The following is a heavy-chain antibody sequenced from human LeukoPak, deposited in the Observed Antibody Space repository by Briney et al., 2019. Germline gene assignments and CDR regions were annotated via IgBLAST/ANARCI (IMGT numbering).Heavy chain of an antibody. V-gene: IGHV3-33*01. Sequence: PGGSLRLSCAASGFTFSSYGMHWVRQAPGKGLEWVAVIWYDGSNKYYADSVKGRFTISRDNSKNTLYLQMNSVRAEDTAVYYCARGNIAAASIHYWGQGTLVIVSS. D-gene: IGHD6-13*01. CDR1: GFTFSSYG. J-gene: IGHJ4*02. CDR3: ARGNIAAASIHY. CDR2: IWYDGSNK.